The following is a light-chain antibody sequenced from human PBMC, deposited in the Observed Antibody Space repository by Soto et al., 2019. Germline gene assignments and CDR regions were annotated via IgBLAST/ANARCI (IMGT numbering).Light chain of an antibody. CDR3: SSYTRSSTLYV. CDR1: SSDVGGYNY. Sequence: QSALTQPASVSGSPGQSITISCTGTSSDVGGYNYVSWYQQHPGKAPKLMIYDVSNRPSGVSNRFSGSKSGNTASLTISGLQAEDEADYYCSSYTRSSTLYVFGTGTQVTVL. V-gene: IGLV2-14*01. CDR2: DVS. J-gene: IGLJ1*01.